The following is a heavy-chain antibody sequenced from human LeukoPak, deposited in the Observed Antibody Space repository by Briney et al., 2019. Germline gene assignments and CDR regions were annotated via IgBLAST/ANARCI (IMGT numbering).Heavy chain of an antibody. CDR2: ISGSGGNT. V-gene: IGHV3-23*01. Sequence: GGSLRLSCAASGFTFSSYAMSWVRQAPGKGLEWVSVISGSGGNTYYADSVKGRFTISRDNSKNTLYLQMNSLRAEDTAVYYCARDDTWYYDFWSGYGSYYYGMDVWGQGTTVTVSS. CDR3: ARDDTWYYDFWSGYGSYYYGMDV. CDR1: GFTFSSYA. D-gene: IGHD3-3*01. J-gene: IGHJ6*02.